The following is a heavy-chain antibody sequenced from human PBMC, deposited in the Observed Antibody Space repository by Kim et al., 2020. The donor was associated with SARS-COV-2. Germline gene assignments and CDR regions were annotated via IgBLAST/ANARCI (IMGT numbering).Heavy chain of an antibody. J-gene: IGHJ4*02. CDR2: ISSDGSNS. D-gene: IGHD6-19*01. CDR1: GFTFSNYG. Sequence: GGSLRLSCAASGFTFSNYGMHWVRQAPGEGLEWVAVISSDGSNSYYTDSLKGRFTVSRDNSKNTLFLQVNSLRTEDTAVYYCAKARQQWRGFFDYWGQGIPVTVSS. CDR3: AKARQQWRGFFDY. V-gene: IGHV3-30*18.